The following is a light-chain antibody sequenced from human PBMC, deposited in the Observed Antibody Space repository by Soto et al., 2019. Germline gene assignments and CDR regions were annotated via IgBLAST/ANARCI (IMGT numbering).Light chain of an antibody. CDR2: GAS. J-gene: IGKJ4*01. V-gene: IGKV3-20*01. CDR1: QSVSSSY. CDR3: QQ. Sequence: EIVLTQSPGTLSLSPGERATLSCRASQSVSSSYLAWYQQKPGQAPRLLIYGASSRATGIPDRFSGSGSGTDFTLTISRLEPEDFAVYYCQQFGGGTKVEIK.